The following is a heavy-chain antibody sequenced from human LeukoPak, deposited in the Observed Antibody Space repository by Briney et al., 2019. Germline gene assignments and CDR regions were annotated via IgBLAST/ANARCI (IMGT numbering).Heavy chain of an antibody. Sequence: GGSLRLSCAASGFSFNNYAMSWVRQAPGKGLEWVSGISGSGGSTYYADSVRGRFTISRDNSKNTLYLQMNSLRAEDTAVYYCAKEAQQLVKNYFDYWGQGTLVTVSS. D-gene: IGHD6-13*01. CDR2: ISGSGGST. CDR3: AKEAQQLVKNYFDY. CDR1: GFSFNNYA. V-gene: IGHV3-23*01. J-gene: IGHJ4*02.